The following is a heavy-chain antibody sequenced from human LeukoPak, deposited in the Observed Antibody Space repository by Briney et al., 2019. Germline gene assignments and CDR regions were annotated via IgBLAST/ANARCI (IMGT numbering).Heavy chain of an antibody. Sequence: PGGSLRLSCAASGFTFSSYSMNWVRQAPGKGLEWVSSISSSSSYIYYADSVKGRFTISRDNAKNSLYLQMNSLRAEDTAVYYCARPGGSRYGSYFDYWGQGTLVTVSS. D-gene: IGHD6-13*01. V-gene: IGHV3-21*01. J-gene: IGHJ4*02. CDR1: GFTFSSYS. CDR3: ARPGGSRYGSYFDY. CDR2: ISSSSSYI.